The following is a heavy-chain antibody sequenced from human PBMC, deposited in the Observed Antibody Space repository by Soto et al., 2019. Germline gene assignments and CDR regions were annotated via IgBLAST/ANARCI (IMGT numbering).Heavy chain of an antibody. CDR1: GYTFTSYG. V-gene: IGHV1-18*01. Sequence: ASVKVSCKASGYTFTSYGISWVRQAPGQGLEWMGWISAYNGNTNYAQKLQGRVTMTTDTSTSTAYTELRSLRSDDTAVYDCARDVRGGNFDYWGQGTLVTVSS. CDR3: ARDVRGGNFDY. J-gene: IGHJ4*02. CDR2: ISAYNGNT. D-gene: IGHD1-26*01.